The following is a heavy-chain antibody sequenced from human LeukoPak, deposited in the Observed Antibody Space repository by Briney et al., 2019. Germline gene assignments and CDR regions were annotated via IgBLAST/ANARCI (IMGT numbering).Heavy chain of an antibody. D-gene: IGHD2/OR15-2a*01. CDR2: INSDGSST. CDR3: ARDRGLSQDY. Sequence: GRSLRLSCAASGFTFTSYWMHWVRQAPGKGLVWVSRINSDGSSTDYADSVKGRFTISRDNAKNTLYLQMNTLRAEDTAVYYCARDRGLSQDYWGQGTLVTVSS. J-gene: IGHJ4*02. V-gene: IGHV3-74*01. CDR1: GFTFTSYW.